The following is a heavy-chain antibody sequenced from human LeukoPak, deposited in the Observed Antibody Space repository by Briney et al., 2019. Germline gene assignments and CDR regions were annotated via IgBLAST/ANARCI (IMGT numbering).Heavy chain of an antibody. D-gene: IGHD4-11*01. CDR2: ISGSGTTI. CDR1: GFTLSDYK. J-gene: IGHJ4*02. CDR3: ARDLFSSTVSFRVNAY. V-gene: IGHV3-11*04. Sequence: GGSLRLSCTASGFTLSDYKMNWIRQAPGKGLEWISYISGSGTTIYYADSVTGRFTTSRDNAKNSMYLQMNSLRVEDTGVYYCARDLFSSTVSFRVNAYWGQGTLVTVSS.